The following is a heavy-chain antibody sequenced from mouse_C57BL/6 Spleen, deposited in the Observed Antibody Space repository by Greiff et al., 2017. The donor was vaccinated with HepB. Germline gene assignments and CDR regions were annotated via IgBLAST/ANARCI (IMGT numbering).Heavy chain of an antibody. Sequence: VQVVESGAELAKPGASVKLSCKASGYTFTSYWMHWVKQRPGQGLEWIGYINPSSGYIKYNQKFKDKATLTADKSSSTAYMQLSSLTYEDSAVYYCARGWDGDYWGQGTTLTVSS. CDR1: GYTFTSYW. D-gene: IGHD4-1*01. J-gene: IGHJ2*01. CDR2: INPSSGYI. CDR3: ARGWDGDY. V-gene: IGHV1-7*01.